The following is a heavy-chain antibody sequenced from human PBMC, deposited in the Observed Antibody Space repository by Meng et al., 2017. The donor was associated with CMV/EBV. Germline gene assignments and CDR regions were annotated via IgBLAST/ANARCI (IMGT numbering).Heavy chain of an antibody. CDR3: TRGGSVFSI. D-gene: IGHD3-10*01. V-gene: IGHV4-34*01. Sequence: GSLRLSCAVYGGSFSGYYWSWIRQPPGKGLEWIGEINHSGSTNYNPSLKSRVTISVDTSKNQFSLKLSSVTAADTTVYYCTRGGSVFSIWGQGTMVTVSS. CDR2: INHSGST. J-gene: IGHJ3*02. CDR1: GGSFSGYY.